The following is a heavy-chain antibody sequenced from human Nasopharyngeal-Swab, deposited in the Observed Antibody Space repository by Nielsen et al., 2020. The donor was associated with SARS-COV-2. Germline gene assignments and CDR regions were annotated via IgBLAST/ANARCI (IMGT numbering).Heavy chain of an antibody. CDR2: ISGSGSTI. CDR1: GFTFSSYA. Sequence: GESLKISCAASGFTFSSYAMSWVRQAPGKGLEWVSAISGSGSTIYYADSVKGRFTISRDNAKNSLYLQMNSLRAEDTAVYYCARDRPLGYSSGWYRFDYWGQGTLVTVSS. D-gene: IGHD6-19*01. J-gene: IGHJ4*02. V-gene: IGHV3-23*01. CDR3: ARDRPLGYSSGWYRFDY.